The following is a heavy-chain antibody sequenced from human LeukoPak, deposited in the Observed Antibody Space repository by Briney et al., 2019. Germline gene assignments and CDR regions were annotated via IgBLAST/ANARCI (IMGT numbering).Heavy chain of an antibody. Sequence: ASVKVSCTASGYTFTSYGISWVRQAPGQGLEWMGWISAYNGNTNYAQRVQGRVTMTTDTSTSTAYMELRSLRSDDTTVYYCARDVDTSMAYYFDCWGQGTLVTVSS. V-gene: IGHV1-18*01. CDR1: GYTFTSYG. D-gene: IGHD5-18*01. CDR3: ARDVDTSMAYYFDC. CDR2: ISAYNGNT. J-gene: IGHJ4*02.